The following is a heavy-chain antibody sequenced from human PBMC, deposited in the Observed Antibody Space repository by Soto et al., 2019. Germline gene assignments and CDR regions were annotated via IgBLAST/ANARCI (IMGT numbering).Heavy chain of an antibody. V-gene: IGHV3-30*18. J-gene: IGHJ4*02. Sequence: QVQLVGSGGGVVQPGRSLRLSCAASGFTFSSYGMHWVRQAPGKGLEWVAVISYDGSNKYYADSVKGRFTISRDNSKNTLYLQMNSLRAEDTAVYYCAKGQVGAVVQSFDYWGQGTLVTVSS. CDR1: GFTFSSYG. D-gene: IGHD1-26*01. CDR3: AKGQVGAVVQSFDY. CDR2: ISYDGSNK.